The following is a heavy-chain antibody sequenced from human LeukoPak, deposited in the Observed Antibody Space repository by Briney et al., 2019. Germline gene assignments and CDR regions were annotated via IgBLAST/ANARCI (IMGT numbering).Heavy chain of an antibody. Sequence: PSETLSLTCTVSGGSISSYYWSWIRQPPGKGLEWIGYIYYSGSTNYNPSLKSRVTISVDTSKNQFSLKLSSVTAADTAVYYCARPNYYDSSGYYTGLAGAFDIWGQGTMVTVSS. CDR3: ARPNYYDSSGYYTGLAGAFDI. CDR2: IYYSGST. J-gene: IGHJ3*02. CDR1: GGSISSYY. V-gene: IGHV4-59*08. D-gene: IGHD3-22*01.